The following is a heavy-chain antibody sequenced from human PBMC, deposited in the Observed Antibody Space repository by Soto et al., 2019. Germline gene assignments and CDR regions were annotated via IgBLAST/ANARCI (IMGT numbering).Heavy chain of an antibody. V-gene: IGHV4-34*01. Sequence: SETLSLTCDVYGGCFSRYYWNWIRQTPGKGLEWLGEIKHSGSTNYNPCLESRVTISLDPSKTQCSLKLASVTAADTAVYYCARGEGRLVGTWFDPWGQGTLVTVSS. CDR3: ARGEGRLVGTWFDP. J-gene: IGHJ5*02. CDR2: IKHSGST. CDR1: GGCFSRYY. D-gene: IGHD5-12*01.